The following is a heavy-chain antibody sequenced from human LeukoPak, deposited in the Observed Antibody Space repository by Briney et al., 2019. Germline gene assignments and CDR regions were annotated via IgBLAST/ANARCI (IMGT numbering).Heavy chain of an antibody. CDR3: TTHYYDFWSGYLPDLYFDY. J-gene: IGHJ4*02. V-gene: IGHV3-15*01. CDR2: IKSKTDGGTT. CDR1: GFTFSNTW. Sequence: GGSLRLSCAASGFTFSNTWMSWVRQAPGKGLEWVGRIKSKTDGGTTDYAAPVKGRLTISRGDSKNTPYLQMNSLKTEDTAVYYCTTHYYDFWSGYLPDLYFDYWGQGTPVTVSS. D-gene: IGHD3-3*01.